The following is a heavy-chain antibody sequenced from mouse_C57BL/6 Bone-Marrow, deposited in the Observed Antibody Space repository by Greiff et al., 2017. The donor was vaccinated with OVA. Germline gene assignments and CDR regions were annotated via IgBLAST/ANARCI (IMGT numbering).Heavy chain of an antibody. CDR3: ARQEFGYYYAMDY. V-gene: IGHV5-12*01. J-gene: IGHJ4*01. Sequence: GMLVESGGGLVQPGGSLKLSCAASGFTFSDYYMYWVRQTPEKRLEWVAYISNGGGSTYYPDTVKGRFTISRDNAKNTLYLQMSRLKSEDTAMYYCARQEFGYYYAMDYWGQGTSVTVSS. CDR1: GFTFSDYY. CDR2: ISNGGGST.